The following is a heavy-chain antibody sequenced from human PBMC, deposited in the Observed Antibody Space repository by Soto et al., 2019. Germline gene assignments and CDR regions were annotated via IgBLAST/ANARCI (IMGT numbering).Heavy chain of an antibody. CDR2: IYYSGST. J-gene: IGHJ4*02. CDR3: ARTVAGNFDY. V-gene: IGHV4-59*01. Sequence: SETLSLTCTVSGGSISSYYWSWIRQPPGKGLEWIGYIYYSGSTNYNPSLKSRVTISVDTSKNQFSLKLSSVTAADTAVYYCARTVAGNFDYRAQGTLVTVSS. CDR1: GGSISSYY. D-gene: IGHD6-19*01.